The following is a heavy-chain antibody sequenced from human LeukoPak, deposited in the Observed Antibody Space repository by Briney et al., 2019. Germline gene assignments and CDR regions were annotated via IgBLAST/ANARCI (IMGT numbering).Heavy chain of an antibody. Sequence: ASVKVSCKASGYTFTSYAMHWVRQAPGQRLEWMGWINAGNGNTKYSQKFQGRVTITRDTSASTAYMELSSLRSEDTAVYYCARDLLVRGAYGMDVWGQGTTVTVSS. D-gene: IGHD3-10*01. V-gene: IGHV1-3*01. CDR3: ARDLLVRGAYGMDV. CDR2: INAGNGNT. J-gene: IGHJ6*02. CDR1: GYTFTSYA.